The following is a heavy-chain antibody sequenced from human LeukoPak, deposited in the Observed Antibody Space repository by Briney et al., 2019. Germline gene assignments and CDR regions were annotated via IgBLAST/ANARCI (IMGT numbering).Heavy chain of an antibody. Sequence: PGGSLRLSCAATGFTVSSNDMSWVRQAPGKGLEWVSLIYSGGSAYYADSVKGRFTISRDNSKNTLYLQMNSLRAEDTAVYYCARDRIVGIAVAGMTPLYWGQGTLVTVSS. J-gene: IGHJ4*02. CDR2: IYSGGSA. CDR1: GFTVSSND. D-gene: IGHD6-19*01. V-gene: IGHV3-66*02. CDR3: ARDRIVGIAVAGMTPLY.